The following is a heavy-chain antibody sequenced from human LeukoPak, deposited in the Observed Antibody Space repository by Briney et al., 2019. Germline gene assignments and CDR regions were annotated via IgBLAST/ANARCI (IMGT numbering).Heavy chain of an antibody. Sequence: SETLSLTCTVSGGSVSSGSYYWSWIRQPPGKGLEWIGYLYYSGSTDYNPSLTSRVTIPLDTSKNQFSLMLSSVTAADTAVYYCARVGVSYFDYWGQGTLVTVST. D-gene: IGHD3-16*01. CDR2: LYYSGST. V-gene: IGHV4-61*01. J-gene: IGHJ4*02. CDR3: ARVGVSYFDY. CDR1: GGSVSSGSYY.